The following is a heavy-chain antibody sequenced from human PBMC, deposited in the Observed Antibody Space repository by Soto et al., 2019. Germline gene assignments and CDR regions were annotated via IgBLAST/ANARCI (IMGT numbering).Heavy chain of an antibody. CDR2: ISSTTNYI. CDR1: GLPFIRYS. J-gene: IGHJ4*02. CDR3: ARESEDLTSNFDY. V-gene: IGHV3-21*06. Sequence: GGSLGLSFAASGLPFIRYSRNWFRQAPGKGLEWVSSISSTTNYIYYGDSMKGRFTISRDNAKNSLYLEMNSLRAEDTAVYYCARESEDLTSNFDYWGQGTLVTVSS.